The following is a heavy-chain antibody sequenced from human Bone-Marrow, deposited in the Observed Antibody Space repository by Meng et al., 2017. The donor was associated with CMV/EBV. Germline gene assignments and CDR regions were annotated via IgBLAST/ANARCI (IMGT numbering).Heavy chain of an antibody. V-gene: IGHV3-7*01. CDR3: AGSGGS. D-gene: IGHD2-15*01. J-gene: IGHJ4*02. CDR2: IKQDGSEK. CDR1: GFTFSSYA. Sequence: GESLKISCAASGFTFSSYAMSWVRQVPGKGLEWVANIKQDGSEKYYVDSVKGRFTISRDNAKNSLYLQMNSLRAEDTAVYYCAGSGGSWGQGTLVTVSS.